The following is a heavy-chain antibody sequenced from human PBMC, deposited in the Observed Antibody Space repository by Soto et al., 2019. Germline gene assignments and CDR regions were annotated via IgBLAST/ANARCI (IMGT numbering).Heavy chain of an antibody. CDR3: ARALTYYYDSSGYTDAFDI. CDR1: GGTFSSYA. D-gene: IGHD3-22*01. Sequence: SVKVSCKASGGTFSSYAISWVRQAPGQGLEWMGGIIPIFGTANYAQKFQGRVTITADESTSTAYMELSSLRSEDTAVYYCARALTYYYDSSGYTDAFDIWGQGTMVTVSS. V-gene: IGHV1-69*13. J-gene: IGHJ3*02. CDR2: IIPIFGTA.